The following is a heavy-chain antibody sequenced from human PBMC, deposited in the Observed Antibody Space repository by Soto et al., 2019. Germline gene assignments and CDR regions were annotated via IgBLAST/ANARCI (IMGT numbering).Heavy chain of an antibody. CDR2: ITTSSSTI. J-gene: IGHJ6*02. CDR3: ARRAV. CDR1: GFTFSTYS. V-gene: IGHV3-48*01. Sequence: EVQLVESGGGLVQPGGSLRLSCAASGFTFSTYSMNWVRQAPGKGLEWISYITTSSSTIYYADSVKGRFTIARDNAKNSLYLQMNSLRVEDTAVYYCARRAVWGQGTTVTVS.